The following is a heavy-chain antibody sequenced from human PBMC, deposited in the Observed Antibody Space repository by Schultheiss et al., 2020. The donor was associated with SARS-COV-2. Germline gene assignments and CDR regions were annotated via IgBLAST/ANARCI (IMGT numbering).Heavy chain of an antibody. CDR1: GYSISTGYY. CDR3: ARPYGDYASYYFDY. V-gene: IGHV4-38-2*02. D-gene: IGHD4-17*01. CDR2: FYHDGST. Sequence: SETVSLTCTVSGYSISTGYYWGWIRQPPGKGLEWIVSFYHDGSTYYNPSLNSRVTISVDTSKNQFSLKLSSVTAADTAVYYCARPYGDYASYYFDYWGQGTLVTVSS. J-gene: IGHJ4*02.